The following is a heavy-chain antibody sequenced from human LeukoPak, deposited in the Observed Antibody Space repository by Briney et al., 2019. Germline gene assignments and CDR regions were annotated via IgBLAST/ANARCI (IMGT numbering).Heavy chain of an antibody. CDR3: ARAYYHDSSDYYFPLDY. CDR1: GYTFTSYG. Sequence: AASVKVSCKASGYTFTSYGISWVRQAPGQGLEWMGIINPSGGSTTYAQKFQGRVTMTRDTSTSTVYMELSSLRSEDTAVYYCARAYYHDSSDYYFPLDYWGQGTLVTVSS. D-gene: IGHD3-22*01. J-gene: IGHJ4*02. CDR2: INPSGGST. V-gene: IGHV1-46*01.